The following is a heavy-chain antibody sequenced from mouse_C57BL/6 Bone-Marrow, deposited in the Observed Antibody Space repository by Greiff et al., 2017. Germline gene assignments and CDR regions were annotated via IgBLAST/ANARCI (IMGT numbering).Heavy chain of an antibody. J-gene: IGHJ3*01. Sequence: VQLQQSGAELVKPGASVKLSCKASGYTFTEYTIHWVKQRSGQGLEWIGWFYPGSGSIKYNEKFKDKATLTADKSSSTVYMELSRLTSEDSAVYFCARHEDTGGYYDWVWFAYGGQGTLVTVSA. CDR3: ARHEDTGGYYDWVWFAY. CDR2: FYPGSGSI. D-gene: IGHD2-3*01. V-gene: IGHV1-62-2*01. CDR1: GYTFTEYT.